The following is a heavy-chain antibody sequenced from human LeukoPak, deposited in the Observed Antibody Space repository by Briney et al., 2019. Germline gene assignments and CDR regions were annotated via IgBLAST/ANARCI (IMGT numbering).Heavy chain of an antibody. V-gene: IGHV3-7*01. CDR1: GFTFSSYG. J-gene: IGHJ4*02. D-gene: IGHD5-18*01. CDR2: IKKDGSEK. CDR3: ARHLSGVTGHTYGRGIDY. Sequence: PGGSLRLSCAASGFTFSSYGMSWVRQAPGKGLEWVANIKKDGSEKYYVDSVKGRFTISRDNAKKSLYLQMNSLRAEDTAVYYCARHLSGVTGHTYGRGIDYWGQGTLVTVSS.